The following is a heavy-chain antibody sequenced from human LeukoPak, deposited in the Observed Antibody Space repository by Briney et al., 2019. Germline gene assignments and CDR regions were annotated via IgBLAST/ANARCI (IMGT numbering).Heavy chain of an antibody. CDR2: ISSSSSSTI. V-gene: IGHV3-48*01. CDR1: GFTFSSYS. J-gene: IGHJ4*02. CDR3: ASLDVVYYAFDY. D-gene: IGHD2-8*01. Sequence: PGGSLRLSCAASGFTFSSYSMNWVRQAPGKGLEWVSYISSSSSSTIYYADSVKGRFTISRDNAKNSLYLQMNSLRAEDTAVYYCASLDVVYYAFDYWGQGTLVTVSS.